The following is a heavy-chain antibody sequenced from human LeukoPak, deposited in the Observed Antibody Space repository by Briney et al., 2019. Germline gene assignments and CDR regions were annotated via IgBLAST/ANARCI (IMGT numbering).Heavy chain of an antibody. D-gene: IGHD3-9*01. CDR3: ARDCSILTCWFRADY. CDR1: GYTFTNFG. CDR2: VSTYNGDT. V-gene: IGHV1-18*01. J-gene: IGHJ4*02. Sequence: DSVKVSCKASGYTFTNFGIGWVRQAPGQGLEWMGWVSTYNGDTNYAQKFQGRVTMTTDTSTNTAYMELTSLTSDDTAVYFWARDCSILTCWFRADYWGQGPRDTVSS.